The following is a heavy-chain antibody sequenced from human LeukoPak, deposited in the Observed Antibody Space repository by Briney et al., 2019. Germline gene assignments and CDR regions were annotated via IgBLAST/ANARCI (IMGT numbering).Heavy chain of an antibody. CDR3: ARASMTGYSSSCYDY. J-gene: IGHJ4*02. Sequence: SETLSLTCAVYGGSFSGYYWSWIRQPPGKGPEWIGEINHSGSTNYNPSLKSRVTISVDTSKNQFSLKLSSVTAADTAVYYCARASMTGYSSSCYDYWGQGTLVTVSS. D-gene: IGHD6-13*01. CDR1: GGSFSGYY. CDR2: INHSGST. V-gene: IGHV4-34*01.